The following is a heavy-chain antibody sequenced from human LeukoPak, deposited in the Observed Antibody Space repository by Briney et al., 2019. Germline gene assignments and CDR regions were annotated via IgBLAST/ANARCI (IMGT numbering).Heavy chain of an antibody. J-gene: IGHJ1*01. CDR3: ATGRGATLVYFQD. Sequence: GASVKVSCKASGYTFTRSKMHWVRDAPRQGLERIDIINPSGGSTSYGQKFKGRVTMTRDTSTSTVYMELSSLGSEDTAVYYCATGRGATLVYFQDWGQVALVTV. CDR2: INPSGGST. CDR1: GYTFTRSK. V-gene: IGHV1-46*01. D-gene: IGHD3-10*01.